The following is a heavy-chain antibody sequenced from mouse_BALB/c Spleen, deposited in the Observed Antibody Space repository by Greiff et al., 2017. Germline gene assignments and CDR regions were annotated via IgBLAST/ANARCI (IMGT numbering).Heavy chain of an antibody. D-gene: IGHD2-14*01. CDR3: ARTPHYYRYDAGYAMDY. CDR1: GYAFTNYL. Sequence: QVQLQQSGAELVRPGTSVKVSCKASGYAFTNYLIEWVKQRPGQGLEWIGVINPGSGGTNYNEKFKGKATLTADKSSSTAYMQLSSLTSDDSAVYFCARTPHYYRYDAGYAMDYWGQGTSVTVSS. J-gene: IGHJ4*01. CDR2: INPGSGGT. V-gene: IGHV1-54*03.